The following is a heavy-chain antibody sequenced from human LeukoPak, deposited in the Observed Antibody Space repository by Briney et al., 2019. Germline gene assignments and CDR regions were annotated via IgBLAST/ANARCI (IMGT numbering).Heavy chain of an antibody. D-gene: IGHD3-22*01. J-gene: IGHJ4*02. CDR2: ISGSGGST. CDR1: GFSFTNHA. CDR3: AKEIGGTMIVVVISPFDY. Sequence: PGGSLRLSCAASGFSFTNHAMNWVRQAPGKGLEWVSAISGSGGSTYYADSVKGRFTISRDNSKNTLYLQMNSLRAEDTAVYYCAKEIGGTMIVVVISPFDYWGQGTLVTVSS. V-gene: IGHV3-23*01.